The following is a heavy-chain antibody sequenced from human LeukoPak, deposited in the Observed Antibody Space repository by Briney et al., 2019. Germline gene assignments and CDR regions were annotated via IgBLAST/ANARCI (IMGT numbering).Heavy chain of an antibody. J-gene: IGHJ4*02. V-gene: IGHV1-69*13. CDR3: ARVRDSSGHFDY. D-gene: IGHD3-22*01. CDR2: IIPIFGTA. CDR1: GGTFSSYA. Sequence: GASVKVSCKASGGTFSSYAISWVRQAPGQGLEWMGGIIPIFGTANYAQKFQGRVTITADESTSTAYMELSSLRSEDTAVYYCARVRDSSGHFDYWGQGTLVTVSS.